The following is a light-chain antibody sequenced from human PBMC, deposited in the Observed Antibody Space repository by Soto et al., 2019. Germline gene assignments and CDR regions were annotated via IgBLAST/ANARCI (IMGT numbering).Light chain of an antibody. CDR1: QSISDT. CDR3: QQYGSSPPKT. Sequence: EIVMTQSPATLSVSPGGRATLSCRASQSISDTLAWYQQKPGQAPRLLIYDASSRATGIPDRFSGSGSGTEFTLTISRLEPEDLAVYYCQQYGSSPPKTFGQGTKVDIK. CDR2: DAS. V-gene: IGKV3-20*01. J-gene: IGKJ1*01.